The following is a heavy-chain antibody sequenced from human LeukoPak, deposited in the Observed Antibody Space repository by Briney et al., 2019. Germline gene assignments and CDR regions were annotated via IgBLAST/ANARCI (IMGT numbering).Heavy chain of an antibody. V-gene: IGHV3-53*01. D-gene: IGHD6-19*01. CDR1: GFIVNTNY. J-gene: IGHJ4*02. Sequence: PGGSLRLSCAASGFIVNTNYMSWVRQVPGEGLEWVSVDSGGKTYYADSVKGRFTISRDNSKTTVILQMNSLRAEDTAVYYCAIERQFSSGWYYFDYWGQGILVTVSS. CDR3: AIERQFSSGWYYFDY. CDR2: DSGGKT.